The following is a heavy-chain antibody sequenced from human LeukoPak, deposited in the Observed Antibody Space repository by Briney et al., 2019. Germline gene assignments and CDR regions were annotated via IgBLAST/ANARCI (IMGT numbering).Heavy chain of an antibody. CDR3: ARDLSLSSWRASGAQSGFDY. J-gene: IGHJ4*02. D-gene: IGHD2/OR15-2a*01. CDR2: ISSSSPYT. Sequence: GGSLRLSCAASGFTFSSYTISWVRQAPGKGLKWVSAISSSSPYTYYADSVKGRVTISRDKAKNSLYLQMNSLRAEDTAVYYCARDLSLSSWRASGAQSGFDYWGQGTLVTVSS. V-gene: IGHV3-21*01. CDR1: GFTFSSYT.